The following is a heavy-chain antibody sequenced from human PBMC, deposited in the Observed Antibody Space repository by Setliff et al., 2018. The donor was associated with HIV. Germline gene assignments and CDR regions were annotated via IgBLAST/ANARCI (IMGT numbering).Heavy chain of an antibody. D-gene: IGHD6-13*01. CDR3: ARGSHGTSWTDY. Sequence: SETLSLTCTVSGGFISSTNYYWGWIRQTPGKGLEWIGSIYYSGTTYYNPSLKSRVTMSVDTSTSRLSLKVHSVTAADTAMYYCARGSHGTSWTDYWGQGTLVTVSS. V-gene: IGHV4-39*07. CDR1: GGFISSTNYY. J-gene: IGHJ4*02. CDR2: IYYSGTT.